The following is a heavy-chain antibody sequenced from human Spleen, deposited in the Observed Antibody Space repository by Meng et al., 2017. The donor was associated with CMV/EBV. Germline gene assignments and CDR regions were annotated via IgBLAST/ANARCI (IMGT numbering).Heavy chain of an antibody. J-gene: IGHJ4*02. CDR2: IYWDDDK. V-gene: IGHV2-5*02. CDR3: AHGFWGSRYFDY. CDR1: GFSLSTSGVG. Sequence: QTPLRESGPPLVKPTQTLTLVCTFSGFSLSTSGVGVGWIRQPPGKALEWLALIYWDDDKRYSPSLKSRLTITKDTSKNQVVLTMTNMDPVDTATYYCAHGFWGSRYFDYWGQGTLVTVSS. D-gene: IGHD3-10*01.